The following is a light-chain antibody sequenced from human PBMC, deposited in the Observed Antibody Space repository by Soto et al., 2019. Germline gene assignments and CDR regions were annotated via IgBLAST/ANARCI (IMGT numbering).Light chain of an antibody. CDR1: HRISSY. CDR2: AAS. V-gene: IGKV3-15*01. CDR3: QQYDNSPQT. J-gene: IGKJ1*01. Sequence: EIVMTQSPATLSVSPGGISTLSCRASHRISSYLAWYQQKPGQAPRLLIYAASSRATGIPARFSGSGSGTEFTLTISSLQPVDFAVYYCQQYDNSPQTFGQGTKVDIK.